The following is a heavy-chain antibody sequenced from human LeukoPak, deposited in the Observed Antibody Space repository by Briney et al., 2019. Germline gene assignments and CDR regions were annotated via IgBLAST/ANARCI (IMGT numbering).Heavy chain of an antibody. CDR3: ARGREWFGEFQVGFDP. Sequence: SETLSLTCTVSGGSISSYYCSWIRQPPGKGLEWIGYIYYSGSTNYNPSLKSRVTISVDTSKNQFSLKLSSVTAADTAVYYCARGREWFGEFQVGFDPWGQGTLVTVSS. J-gene: IGHJ5*02. CDR1: GGSISSYY. CDR2: IYYSGST. V-gene: IGHV4-59*01. D-gene: IGHD3-10*01.